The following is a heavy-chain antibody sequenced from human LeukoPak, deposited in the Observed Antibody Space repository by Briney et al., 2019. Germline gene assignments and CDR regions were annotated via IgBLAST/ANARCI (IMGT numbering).Heavy chain of an antibody. Sequence: SVKVSCKASGGTFNRYSISWVGQGPGQGGEWMGGIITIFGTGKYAQKVQGRGRITRDEDKRKEYMERRRQRDEDTAVYYCASSRYCSGGSCYDYMDVWGKGTTVTVSS. V-gene: IGHV1-69*05. CDR2: IITIFGTG. CDR1: GGTFNRYS. D-gene: IGHD2-15*01. J-gene: IGHJ6*03. CDR3: ASSRYCSGGSCYDYMDV.